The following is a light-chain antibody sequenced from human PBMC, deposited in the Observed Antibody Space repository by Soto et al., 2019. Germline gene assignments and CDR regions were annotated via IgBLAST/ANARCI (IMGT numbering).Light chain of an antibody. CDR1: QTINNN. J-gene: IGKJ1*01. V-gene: IGKV3-15*01. CDR2: GAS. Sequence: EIVMTQSPATLSVSPWERSKLSFRASQTINNNVAWYQLKDGQVPRLVIYGASTRATDIPARFSGSGSGTEFTLTISSLQSEDFAEYHCQQYNNWPQTFGQGTKVDI. CDR3: QQYNNWPQT.